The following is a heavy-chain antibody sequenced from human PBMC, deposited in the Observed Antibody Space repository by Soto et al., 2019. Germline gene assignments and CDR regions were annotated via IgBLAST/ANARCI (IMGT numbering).Heavy chain of an antibody. V-gene: IGHV3-23*01. CDR3: AKEGGYDYILGSYRLYYFDY. Sequence: VGSLRLSCAASGFTFSSYAMSWVRQAPGKGLEWVSAISGSGGSTYYADSVKGRFTISRDNSKNTLYLQMNSLRAEDTAVYYCAKEGGYDYILGSYRLYYFDYWGQGTLVTVSS. D-gene: IGHD3-16*02. CDR1: GFTFSSYA. J-gene: IGHJ4*02. CDR2: ISGSGGST.